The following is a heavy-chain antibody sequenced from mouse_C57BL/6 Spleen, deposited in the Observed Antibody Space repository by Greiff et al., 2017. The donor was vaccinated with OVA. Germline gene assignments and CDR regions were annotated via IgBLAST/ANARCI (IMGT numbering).Heavy chain of an antibody. V-gene: IGHV7-3*01. CDR2: IRNKANGYTT. CDR1: GFTFTDYY. CDR3: ARYGSHAWFAY. Sequence: EVQRVESGGGLVQPGCSLSLSCAASGFTFTDYYMSWVRQPPGKALEWLGFIRNKANGYTTEYSASVKGRFTISRDNSQSILYLQMNALRAEDSATYYCARYGSHAWFAYWGQGTLVTVSA. J-gene: IGHJ3*01.